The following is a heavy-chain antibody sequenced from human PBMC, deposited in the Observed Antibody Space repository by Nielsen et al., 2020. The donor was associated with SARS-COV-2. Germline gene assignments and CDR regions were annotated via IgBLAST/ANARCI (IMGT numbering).Heavy chain of an antibody. V-gene: IGHV4-39*01. J-gene: IGHJ4*02. CDR1: GGSISSSSYY. CDR3: ASEYGSGSQNY. D-gene: IGHD3-10*01. Sequence: SETLSLTCTVSGGSISSSSYYWGWIRQPPGKGLEWIGSIYYSGSTYYNPSLKSRVTISVDTSKNQFSLKLSSVTAADTAVYYCASEYGSGSQNYWGRGTLVTVSS. CDR2: IYYSGST.